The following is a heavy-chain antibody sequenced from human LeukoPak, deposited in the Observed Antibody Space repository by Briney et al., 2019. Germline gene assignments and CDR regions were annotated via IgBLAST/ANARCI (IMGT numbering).Heavy chain of an antibody. J-gene: IGHJ6*02. D-gene: IGHD3-10*01. CDR2: ISGSGGST. V-gene: IGHV3-23*01. CDR1: GFTFSSYA. CDR3: AKDLLWFGELFQYYGMDV. Sequence: GGSLRLSCAASGFTFSSYAMSWVRQAPGQGLEWVSAISGSGGSTSYADSVKGRFTISRDNSKNTLYLQMNSLRAEDTAVYYCAKDLLWFGELFQYYGMDVWGQGTTVTVSS.